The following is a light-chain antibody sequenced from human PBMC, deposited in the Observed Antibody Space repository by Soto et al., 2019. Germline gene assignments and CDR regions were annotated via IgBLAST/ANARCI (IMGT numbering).Light chain of an antibody. J-gene: IGKJ2*01. CDR3: QQTFSKFS. V-gene: IGKV1-39*01. CDR2: LAS. CDR1: QSVSTY. Sequence: IQITQSPSSLSASVGDRVTITCRAAQSVSTYLNWYQQRPGEAPKLLIYLASRLQSGVPSRFSGSGYETDFNITSSSLQPEDFATYYCQQTFSKFSFGQGTRLDI.